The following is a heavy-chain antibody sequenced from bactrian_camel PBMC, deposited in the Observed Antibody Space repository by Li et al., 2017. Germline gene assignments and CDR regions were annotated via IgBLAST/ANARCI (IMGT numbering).Heavy chain of an antibody. D-gene: IGHD1*01. J-gene: IGHJ4*01. CDR3: AADELNHGLAWRGYTY. CDR2: HYTGTATT. CDR1: EDIDRTSLYW. Sequence: HVQLVESGGASVQAGGSLRLSCTASEDIDRTSLYWMAWFRQAPGKEREAVAAHYTGTATTYVADSVKGRFAISKDNAKNTLYLQMNSLKPEDTAMYYCAADELNHGLAWRGYTYWSQGTQVTVS. V-gene: IGHV3S1*01.